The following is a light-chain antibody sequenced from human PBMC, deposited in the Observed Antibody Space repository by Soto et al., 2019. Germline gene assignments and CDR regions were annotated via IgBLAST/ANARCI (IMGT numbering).Light chain of an antibody. CDR3: RSNSGSNHLEV. Sequence: QSVLTQPPSASGSPGQSVTISCTGTSSDVGGYNYVSWYQQHPGKAPKLMIYEVSKRPSGVPDRFSGSKSGNTASLTVSGLQAEYEADFCRRSNSGSNHLEVFVTGSKGT. J-gene: IGLJ1*01. V-gene: IGLV2-8*01. CDR2: EVS. CDR1: SSDVGGYNY.